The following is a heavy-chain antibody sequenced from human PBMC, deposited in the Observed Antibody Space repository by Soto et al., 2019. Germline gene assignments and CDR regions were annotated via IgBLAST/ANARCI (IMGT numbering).Heavy chain of an antibody. CDR3: ARFDYDSSGYYIDY. V-gene: IGHV4-59*01. CDR1: GGSISSYY. D-gene: IGHD3-22*01. CDR2: IYYSGST. Sequence: SETLSLTCTVSGGSISSYYWSWIRQPPGKGLEWIGYIYYSGSTNYNPSLKSRVTISVDTSKNQFSLKLSSVTAADTAVYYCARFDYDSSGYYIDYWGQGTLVTVSS. J-gene: IGHJ4*02.